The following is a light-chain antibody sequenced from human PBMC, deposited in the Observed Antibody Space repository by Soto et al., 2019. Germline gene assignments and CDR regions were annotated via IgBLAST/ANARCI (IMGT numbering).Light chain of an antibody. V-gene: IGLV7-43*01. J-gene: IGLJ1*01. CDR2: STS. Sequence: QAVVTQEPSLTVSPGGTVTLTCASSTGAVTSDYSPNWFQQKPGQVPRALIYSTSYKHSWTPARFSGSLIGGKAALTLSGAQPEDEAEYFCLLYYADSRLGVFGAGTKVTVL. CDR1: TGAVTSDYS. CDR3: LLYYADSRLGV.